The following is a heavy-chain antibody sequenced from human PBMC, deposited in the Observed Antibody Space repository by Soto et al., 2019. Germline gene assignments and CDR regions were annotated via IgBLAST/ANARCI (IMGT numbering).Heavy chain of an antibody. Sequence: PSETLSLTCAVNGGSGGSFSGYYWSWIRQPPGKGLEWIGEINHSGSTNYNPSLKSRVTISVDTPKNQFSLKLSSVTAADTAGYYCRRRSRYSTYVWGQGTTVTVSS. CDR3: RRRSRYSTYV. V-gene: IGHV4-34*01. J-gene: IGHJ6*02. CDR1: GGSGGSFSGYY. CDR2: INHSGST. D-gene: IGHD6-13*01.